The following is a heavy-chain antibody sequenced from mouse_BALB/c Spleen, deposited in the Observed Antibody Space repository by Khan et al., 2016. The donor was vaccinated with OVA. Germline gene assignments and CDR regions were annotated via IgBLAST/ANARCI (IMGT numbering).Heavy chain of an antibody. CDR2: IFPGTGTT. CDR1: GYTFTNYW. V-gene: IGHV1S132*01. CDR3: ARGYFGNYEFAY. J-gene: IGHJ3*01. D-gene: IGHD2-1*01. Sequence: QVQLQQSGAELVKPGASVKLSCKTSGYTFTNYWIQWVKQRPGQGLGWIGQIFPGTGTTYYNENFKGKATLTIDTSSTTAYMHLNSLTSEDSAVYVCARGYFGNYEFAYWGQGTLVTVSA.